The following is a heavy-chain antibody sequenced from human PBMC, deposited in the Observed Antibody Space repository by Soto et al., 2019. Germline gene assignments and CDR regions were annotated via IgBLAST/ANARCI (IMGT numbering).Heavy chain of an antibody. CDR2: INHSGST. V-gene: IGHV4-34*01. Sequence: QVQLQQWGAGLLKPSETLSLTCAVYGGSFSGYYWSWIRQPPGKGLEWIGEINHSGSTNYNPSLTXRXTXXVDTSKNQFSLKLSSVTAADTAVYYCARGGGIFYVWGQGTTVTVSS. J-gene: IGHJ6*02. D-gene: IGHD3-9*01. CDR1: GGSFSGYY. CDR3: ARGGGIFYV.